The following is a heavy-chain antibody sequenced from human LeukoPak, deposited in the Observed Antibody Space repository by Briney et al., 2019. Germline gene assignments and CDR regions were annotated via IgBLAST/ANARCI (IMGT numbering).Heavy chain of an antibody. V-gene: IGHV3-33*06. D-gene: IGHD1-26*01. CDR3: AKDPSGRWSGSYVDY. Sequence: GGSLRLSCAASGFTFSSYGMHWVRQAPGKGREGVTVIWYDGSNKYYADSVKGRFTISRDNSKNTLYLQMNSLRAEDTAVYYCAKDPSGRWSGSYVDYWGQGTLVTVSS. CDR1: GFTFSSYG. J-gene: IGHJ4*02. CDR2: IWYDGSNK.